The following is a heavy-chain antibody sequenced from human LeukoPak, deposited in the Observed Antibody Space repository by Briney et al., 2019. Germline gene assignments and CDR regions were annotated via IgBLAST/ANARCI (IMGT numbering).Heavy chain of an antibody. Sequence: GGSLRLSCAASGFTFSSYWMHWVRQAPGKGLVWVSRINPDGSRTTYADSVKGRFTISRDNAKNTLYLQMNSLRAEDTAVYYCASPRFSDFWGQGTLVTVSS. V-gene: IGHV3-74*01. J-gene: IGHJ4*02. CDR3: ASPRFSDF. CDR2: INPDGSRT. D-gene: IGHD3-3*01. CDR1: GFTFSSYW.